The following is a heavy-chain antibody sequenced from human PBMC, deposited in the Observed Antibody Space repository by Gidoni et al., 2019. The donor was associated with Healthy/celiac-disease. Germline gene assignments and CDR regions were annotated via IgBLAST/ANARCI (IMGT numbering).Heavy chain of an antibody. CDR3: ARYRGDSSGWYVGVGRGRVRFDP. D-gene: IGHD6-19*01. CDR2: RYHSGST. Sequence: QVQLQESGPGLVKPSATLSLTCAVSGYSISSGSYLVWLRPPPGKGLEWIGSRYHSGSTSYNPSLKSRVTISVDTSKNQFSLKLSSVTAADTAVYYCARYRGDSSGWYVGVGRGRVRFDPWGQGTLVTVSS. J-gene: IGHJ5*02. V-gene: IGHV4-38-2*01. CDR1: GYSISSGSY.